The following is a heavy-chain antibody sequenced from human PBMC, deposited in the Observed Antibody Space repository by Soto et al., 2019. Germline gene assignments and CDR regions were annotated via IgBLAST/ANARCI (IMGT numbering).Heavy chain of an antibody. V-gene: IGHV3-74*01. J-gene: IGHJ4*02. CDR2: INSDGSST. CDR3: ARDRPDISNPTDHPMFDY. CDR1: GFIFSSHW. Sequence: PGGSLRLSCSASGFIFSSHWMHWVRQSAEKGLVWVSRINSDGSSTAYADSVKGRFTISRDNAKNTLYLQVNSLRVEDTAVYYCARDRPDISNPTDHPMFDYWGQGTQVTVSS. D-gene: IGHD6-6*01.